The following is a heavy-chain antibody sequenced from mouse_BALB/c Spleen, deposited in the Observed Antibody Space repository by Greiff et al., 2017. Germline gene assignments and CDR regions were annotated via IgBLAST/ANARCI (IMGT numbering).Heavy chain of an antibody. V-gene: IGHV7-3*02. J-gene: IGHJ3*01. D-gene: IGHD4-1*01. CDR2: IRNKANGYTT. CDR3: ARVPLTGAFAY. Sequence: EVKVVESGGGLVQPGGSLRLSCATSGFTFTDYYMSWVRQPPGKALEWLGFIRNKANGYTTEYSASVKGRFTISRDNSQSILYLQMNTLRAEDSATYYCARVPLTGAFAYWGQGTLVTVSA. CDR1: GFTFTDYY.